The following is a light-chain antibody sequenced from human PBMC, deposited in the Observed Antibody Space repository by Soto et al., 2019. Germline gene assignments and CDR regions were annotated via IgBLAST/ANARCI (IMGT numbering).Light chain of an antibody. CDR2: QDS. J-gene: IGLJ1*01. V-gene: IGLV3-1*01. Sequence: SYELTQPPSVSVSPGQTASITCSGDKLGDKYACWYQQKPGQSPVLVIYQDSKRPSGIPERFSGSNSGNTATLTISGTQAMDEADYYCQAWDSSTHYVFGTGTMLTVL. CDR3: QAWDSSTHYV. CDR1: KLGDKY.